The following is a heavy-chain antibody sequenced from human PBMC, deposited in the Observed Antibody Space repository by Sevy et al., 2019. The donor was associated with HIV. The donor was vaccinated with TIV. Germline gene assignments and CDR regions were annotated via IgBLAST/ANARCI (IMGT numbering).Heavy chain of an antibody. CDR3: AREGCTQPHDC. V-gene: IGHV3-23*01. J-gene: IGHJ4*02. CDR2: FSFGCGRI. Sequence: GALRLSCAASGFTFAKYSMSWVRQAPGKGLEWVSTFSFGCGRINYADSVKGRFTISRDDSKNTLFLQMNSLRAEDTATYFCAREGCTQPHDCWGQGTLVTVSS. D-gene: IGHD2-8*01. CDR1: GFTFAKYS.